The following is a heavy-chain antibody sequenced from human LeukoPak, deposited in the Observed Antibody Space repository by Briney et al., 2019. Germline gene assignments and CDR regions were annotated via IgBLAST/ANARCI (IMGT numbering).Heavy chain of an antibody. V-gene: IGHV3-30*02. D-gene: IGHD6-19*01. Sequence: PEGSLRLSCAASGFAFSSYGIHWVRQAPGKGLEWVAFIRYDGNNKYYADSVKGRLTISRDNSKNTLYLQMNSLRAEDTAVYYCVKDPVASAVAGTNYFDYWGQGTLVTVSS. CDR2: IRYDGNNK. CDR1: GFAFSSYG. J-gene: IGHJ4*02. CDR3: VKDPVASAVAGTNYFDY.